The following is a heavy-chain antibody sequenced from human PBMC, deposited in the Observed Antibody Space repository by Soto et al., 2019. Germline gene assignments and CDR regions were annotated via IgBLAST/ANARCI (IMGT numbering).Heavy chain of an antibody. D-gene: IGHD5-18*01. V-gene: IGHV4-34*01. J-gene: IGHJ4*02. CDR1: GGSFSGYY. CDR3: ARVPHSYGYYFDY. CDR2: INHSGST. Sequence: PSETLSLTCAVYGGSFSGYYWSWIRQPPGKGLEWIGEINHSGSTNYNPSLKSRVTISVDTSKNQFSLKLSSVTAADTAVYYCARVPHSYGYYFDYWGQGTLVTVSS.